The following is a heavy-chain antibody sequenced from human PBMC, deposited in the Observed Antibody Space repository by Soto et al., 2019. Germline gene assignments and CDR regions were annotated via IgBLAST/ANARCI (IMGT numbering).Heavy chain of an antibody. Sequence: QVQLVQSGGEVKKPGASVKVSCKTSGYSLTTYGISWVRQAPGQGLEWMGWISAYNGNTNYAQKLQGRVTMTTDTSTSTAYMELRSLRSDDTAVYYCAREGPAPYYYCGMDVWGQGSTVTVSS. V-gene: IGHV1-18*01. CDR3: AREGPAPYYYCGMDV. J-gene: IGHJ6*02. CDR1: GYSLTTYG. CDR2: ISAYNGNT.